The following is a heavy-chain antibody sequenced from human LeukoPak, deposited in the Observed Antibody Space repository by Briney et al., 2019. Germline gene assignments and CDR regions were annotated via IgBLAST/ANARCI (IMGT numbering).Heavy chain of an antibody. V-gene: IGHV4-59*12. CDR1: GDSNSAYY. CDR2: VYSSGTA. Sequence: PSEALSLTCTVSGDSNSAYYWSWIRQPPGKGPEWIGYVYSSGTANYSPSLKSRATISIDTSKNQFSLRLTSVTAADTAVYYCASLYGSGSYYKEWFDPWGQGTLVTVSS. CDR3: ASLYGSGSYYKEWFDP. J-gene: IGHJ5*02. D-gene: IGHD3-10*01.